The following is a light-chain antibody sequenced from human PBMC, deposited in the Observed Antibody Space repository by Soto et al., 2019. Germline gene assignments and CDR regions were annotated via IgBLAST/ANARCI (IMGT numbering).Light chain of an antibody. CDR2: DVS. Sequence: EIMMTQPPATLSASPGARATLSCRASQSIGSSLAWYQQKPGQAPRLLIYDVSTRATGIPTRFSGGGSGTEFTLTISSLQSEDFAVYYCQQYLSWWTSGHGTKVDIK. J-gene: IGKJ1*01. CDR3: QQYLSWWT. CDR1: QSIGSS. V-gene: IGKV3-15*01.